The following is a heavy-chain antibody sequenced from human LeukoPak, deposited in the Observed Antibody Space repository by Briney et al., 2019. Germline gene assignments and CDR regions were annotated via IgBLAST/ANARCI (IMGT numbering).Heavy chain of an antibody. V-gene: IGHV1-18*01. CDR3: ARVSLRYQLLPSDAFDI. J-gene: IGHJ3*02. CDR1: GYTFTSYG. D-gene: IGHD2-2*01. CDR2: ISAYNGNT. Sequence: ASVKVSCKASGYTFTSYGISWVRQAPGQGLEWMGWISAYNGNTNYAQKLQGRVTMTTDTSTSTAYMELRSLRSDDTAVYYCARVSLRYQLLPSDAFDIWGQGTMVTVSS.